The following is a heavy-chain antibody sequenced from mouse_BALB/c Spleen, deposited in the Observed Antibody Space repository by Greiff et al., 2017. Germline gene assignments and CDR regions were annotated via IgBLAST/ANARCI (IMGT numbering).Heavy chain of an antibody. Sequence: EVKLVESGGGLVKPGGSLKLSCAASGFTFSDYYMYWVRQTPEKRLEWVATISDGGSYTYYPDSVKGRFTISRDNARNILYLQMSSLRSEDTAMYYCAYYGSSYYAMDYWGQGTSVTVSS. D-gene: IGHD1-1*01. CDR2: ISDGGSYT. J-gene: IGHJ4*01. CDR1: GFTFSDYY. V-gene: IGHV5-4*02. CDR3: AYYGSSYYAMDY.